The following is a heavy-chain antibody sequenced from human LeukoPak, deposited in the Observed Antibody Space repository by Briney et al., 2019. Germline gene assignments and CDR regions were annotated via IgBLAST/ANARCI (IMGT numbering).Heavy chain of an antibody. CDR2: IIRNVRST. V-gene: IGHV3-64D*09. Sequence: GGSLRLSCSASGFTFSTYSMHWVRQPPGRGREYVSAIIRNVRSTYYADSLKGKLTISRDNSKNTLYLQMSSLRVEDTAVYFCVKGRALHFYGSGGGLFDYWGQGTLVTVSS. CDR3: VKGRALHFYGSGGGLFDY. J-gene: IGHJ4*02. D-gene: IGHD3-10*01. CDR1: GFTFSTYS.